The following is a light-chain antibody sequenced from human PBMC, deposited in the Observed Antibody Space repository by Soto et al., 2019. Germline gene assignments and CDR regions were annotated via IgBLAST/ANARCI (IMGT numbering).Light chain of an antibody. V-gene: IGLV2-14*02. CDR1: SSDVVNDLL. J-gene: IGLJ3*02. CDR3: SSYTTSGTWV. Sequence: QSALTQPASVSGSPGQSITISCTGTSSDVVNDLLVSWYQQQPGKAPKLMIYEVRNRPSGVSNRFSGSKSGNTASLTISGLQAEDEADYYCSSYTTSGTWVFGGGTKLTVL. CDR2: EVR.